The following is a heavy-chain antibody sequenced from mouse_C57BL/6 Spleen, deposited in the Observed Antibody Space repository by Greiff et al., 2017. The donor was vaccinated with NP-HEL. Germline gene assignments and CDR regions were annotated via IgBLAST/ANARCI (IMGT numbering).Heavy chain of an antibody. D-gene: IGHD1-1*02. CDR1: GYTFTSYW. Sequence: QVQLQQPGAELVKPGASVKMSCKASGYTFTSYWITWVKQRPGQGLEWIGDIYPGSGSTNYNEKFKSKATLTVDTSSSTVSMQLSSLTSEDSAVYYCAGGRGSRYGCFDVWGTGTTVTVSS. CDR3: AGGRGSRYGCFDV. CDR2: IYPGSGST. J-gene: IGHJ1*03. V-gene: IGHV1-55*01.